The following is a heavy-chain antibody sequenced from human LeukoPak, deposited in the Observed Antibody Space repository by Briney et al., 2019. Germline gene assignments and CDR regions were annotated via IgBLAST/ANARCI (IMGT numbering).Heavy chain of an antibody. CDR1: GYTFTSYG. CDR2: ISSYNGNT. CDR3: ARDRQGSGPRPPETNWFAP. J-gene: IGHJ5*02. D-gene: IGHD1-14*01. V-gene: IGHV1-18*01. Sequence: ASVKVSCKASGYTFTSYGITWVRQAPGQGLEWMGWISSYNGNTIYARNLQGRITMTTDTFTSTAYMELRSLISDDTAVYYCARDRQGSGPRPPETNWFAPWGQGTLVTVSS.